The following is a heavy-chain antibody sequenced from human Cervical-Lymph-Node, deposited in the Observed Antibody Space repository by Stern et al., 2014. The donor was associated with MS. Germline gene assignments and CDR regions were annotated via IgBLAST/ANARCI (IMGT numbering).Heavy chain of an antibody. CDR2: IKTDGSEK. J-gene: IGHJ5*02. V-gene: IGHV3-7*01. D-gene: IGHD1-7*01. CDR3: ARAVRELGT. CDR1: GFPFSNYW. Sequence: VQLVESGGGLVQPGESLRLSCAASGFPFSNYWMTWVRQAPGKGLEWVASIKTDGSEKYYVAYVKGRFTISRDNAKNSLYLQMNRLRAEDTAVYYCARAVRELGTWGQGTLVTVSS.